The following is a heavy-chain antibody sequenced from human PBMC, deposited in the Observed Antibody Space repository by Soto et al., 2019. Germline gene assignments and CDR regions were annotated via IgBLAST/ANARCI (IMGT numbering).Heavy chain of an antibody. J-gene: IGHJ4*02. CDR1: GGSISSYY. CDR3: ARVDANSDIFTGYPMTVFDY. CDR2: IYYSGST. Sequence: SETLSLTCTVSGGSISSYYWSWIRQPPGKGLEWIGYIYYSGSTNYNPSLKSRVTISVDTSKNQFSLKLSSVTAADTAVYYCARVDANSDIFTGYPMTVFDYRGQGTLVTVSS. D-gene: IGHD3-9*01. V-gene: IGHV4-59*01.